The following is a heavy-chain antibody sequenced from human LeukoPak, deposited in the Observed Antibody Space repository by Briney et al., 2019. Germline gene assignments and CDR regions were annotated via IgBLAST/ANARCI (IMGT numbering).Heavy chain of an antibody. D-gene: IGHD3-16*02. Sequence: ASVKVSCKASGYTFTGYYMHWVRQAPGQGLEWMGWINPNSGGTNYAQKFQGRVTMTRDTSISTAYMDLSRLRSDDTAVYYCARDTYVWGSYRLDYFNYWGQGTLVTVSS. J-gene: IGHJ4*02. CDR3: ARDTYVWGSYRLDYFNY. CDR2: INPNSGGT. CDR1: GYTFTGYY. V-gene: IGHV1-2*02.